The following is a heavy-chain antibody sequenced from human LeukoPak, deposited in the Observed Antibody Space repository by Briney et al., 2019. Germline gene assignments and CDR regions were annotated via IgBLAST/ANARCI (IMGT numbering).Heavy chain of an antibody. V-gene: IGHV1-18*01. Sequence: ASVTVSCTASGYTFTSYGISWVRQAPGQGLEWMGWISAYNGNTNYAQKLQGRVTMTTDTSTSTAYMELRSLRSDDTAVYYCARSVHEDYYYYGMDVWGQGTPVTVSS. CDR2: ISAYNGNT. J-gene: IGHJ6*02. CDR1: GYTFTSYG. CDR3: ARSVHEDYYYYGMDV.